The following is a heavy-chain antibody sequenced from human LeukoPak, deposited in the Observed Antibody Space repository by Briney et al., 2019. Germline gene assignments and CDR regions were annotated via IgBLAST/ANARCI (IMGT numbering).Heavy chain of an antibody. CDR3: AKGNDFWSGYHDY. Sequence: GGSLRLSCAASEFTFSTYSMNWVRQAPGKGLEWVSSITGSSSYTYYADSVKGRFTISRDNSKNTLYLQMNSLRAEDTAVYYCAKGNDFWSGYHDYWGQGTLVTVSS. D-gene: IGHD3-3*01. J-gene: IGHJ4*02. CDR1: EFTFSTYS. CDR2: ITGSSSYT. V-gene: IGHV3-21*01.